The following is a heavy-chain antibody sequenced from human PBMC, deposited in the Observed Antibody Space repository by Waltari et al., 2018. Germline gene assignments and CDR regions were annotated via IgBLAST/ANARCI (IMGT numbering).Heavy chain of an antibody. Sequence: QVQLQESGPGLVKPSETLSLLFTVSGGSISSYYCSWIRQPAGQGLGWIGRIYTSGSTNYNTSLKSRVTMSVDTSKNQFSLKLSSVTAADTAVYYCARDSPPEPYYDFWSADHAFDIWGQGTMVTVSS. J-gene: IGHJ3*02. CDR2: IYTSGST. CDR3: ARDSPPEPYYDFWSADHAFDI. CDR1: GGSISSYY. D-gene: IGHD3-3*01. V-gene: IGHV4-4*07.